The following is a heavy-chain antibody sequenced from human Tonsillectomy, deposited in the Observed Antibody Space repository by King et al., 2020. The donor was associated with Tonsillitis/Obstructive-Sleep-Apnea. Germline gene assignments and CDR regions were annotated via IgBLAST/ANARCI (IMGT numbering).Heavy chain of an antibody. J-gene: IGHJ4*02. V-gene: IGHV3-15*07. CDR1: GFTFSNAW. CDR2: IKSKTDGGTT. CDR3: TPDLPPIGGLVDY. D-gene: IGHD3-10*01. Sequence: VQLVESGGGLVKPGGSLRLSCAASGFTFSNAWMNWVRQSPGKGLEWVGRIKSKTDGGTTDYAAPVKGRFTISRDDSKNTLYLQMNSLKTEDTAVYYRTPDLPPIGGLVDYWGQGTLVTVSS.